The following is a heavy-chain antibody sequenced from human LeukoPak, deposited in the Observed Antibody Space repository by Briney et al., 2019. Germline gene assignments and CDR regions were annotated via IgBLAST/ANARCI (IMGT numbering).Heavy chain of an antibody. D-gene: IGHD3-22*01. V-gene: IGHV1-3*03. CDR2: INAGNGNT. CDR3: ARESYDSSGPEYFQH. J-gene: IGHJ1*01. Sequence: ASVKVSCQASGYTFTSYAMHWVRQAPGQGLEWMGWINAGNGNTKYSQEFQGRVTITRDTSASTAYMELSSLRSEDMAVYYCARESYDSSGPEYFQHWGQGTLVTVSS. CDR1: GYTFTSYA.